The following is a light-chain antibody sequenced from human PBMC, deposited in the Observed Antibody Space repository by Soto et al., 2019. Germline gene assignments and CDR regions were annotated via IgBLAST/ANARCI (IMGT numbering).Light chain of an antibody. CDR1: SSDVGVYNY. CDR3: SSYAGSYTFL. J-gene: IGLJ1*01. CDR2: DVS. V-gene: IGLV2-11*01. Sequence: QSVLTQPPSVSGSPGQSVTISCTGTSSDVGVYNYVSWYQQYPGKAPKIMIYDVSKRPSGVPDRFSGSKSDNTASLPISGLQAEDEAAYYCSSYAGSYTFLFGFGTKFIV.